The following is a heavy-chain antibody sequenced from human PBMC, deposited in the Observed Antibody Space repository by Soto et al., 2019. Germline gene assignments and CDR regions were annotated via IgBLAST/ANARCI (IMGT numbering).Heavy chain of an antibody. J-gene: IGHJ6*02. V-gene: IGHV3-48*03. Sequence: GGSLRLSCAASGFTFSSYEMNWVRQAPGKGLEWVSYISSSGSTIYYADSVKGRFTISRDNAKNSLYLQMNSLRAEDTAVYYCARDCVDGFIAAAGDPMDVWGQGTTVTVSS. CDR3: ARDCVDGFIAAAGDPMDV. D-gene: IGHD6-13*01. CDR2: ISSSGSTI. CDR1: GFTFSSYE.